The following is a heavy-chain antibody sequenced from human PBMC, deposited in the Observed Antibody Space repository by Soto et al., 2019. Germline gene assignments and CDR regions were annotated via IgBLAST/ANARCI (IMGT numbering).Heavy chain of an antibody. CDR2: IRSKANSYAT. Sequence: GGSLRLSCAASGFTFSGSAMHWVRQASGKGLEWVGRIRSKANSYATAYAASVKGRFTISRDDSKNTAYLQMDSLKTEDTAVYYCTRSGRAAAGTLYPPFDPWGQGTLVTVS. V-gene: IGHV3-73*01. CDR1: GFTFSGSA. D-gene: IGHD6-13*01. J-gene: IGHJ5*02. CDR3: TRSGRAAAGTLYPPFDP.